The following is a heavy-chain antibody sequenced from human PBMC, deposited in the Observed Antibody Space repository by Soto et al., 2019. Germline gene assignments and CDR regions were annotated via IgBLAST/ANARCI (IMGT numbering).Heavy chain of an antibody. CDR3: ARWVSGSPDN. CDR1: GFTLSDHY. J-gene: IGHJ4*02. CDR2: TKNKANRYTT. D-gene: IGHD1-26*01. V-gene: IGHV3-72*01. Sequence: EVQLVESGGGLVQPGGSLRLSCAASGFTLSDHYMDWVRQAPGKGLEWVGRTKNKANRYTTEYAASVNGRFTISRDDSKNSLYLPMNSLKTEDTAVYYCARWVSGSPDNWGQGTLVTVSS.